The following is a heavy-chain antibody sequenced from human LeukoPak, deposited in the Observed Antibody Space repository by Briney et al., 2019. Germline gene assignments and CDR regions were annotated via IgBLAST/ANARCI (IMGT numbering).Heavy chain of an antibody. CDR1: GFIFSTTD. J-gene: IGHJ3*01. D-gene: IGHD2-2*03. V-gene: IGHV3-23*01. CDR2: ISGRSAAT. Sequence: GGSLRLSCAASGFIFSTTDMGWVRQTPGKGLEWVSAISGRSAATYYADSVTGRFTISRDNSRNTLYLQMHSLRAEVTAIYFCAKGGYFAYDFWGQGTKVTVSP. CDR3: AKGGYFAYDF.